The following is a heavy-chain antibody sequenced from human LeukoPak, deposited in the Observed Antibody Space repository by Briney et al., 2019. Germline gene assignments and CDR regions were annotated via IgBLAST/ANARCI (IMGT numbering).Heavy chain of an antibody. Sequence: GRSLRLSCAASGFTFVNYGFHWVRQAPVKALEWVAFISHNGNQKYGDSVKGRFTISRDNSKNTLYLQVNGLRPEDTAVYYCARDPLDISRWTNAFDIWGQGTMVSVSS. J-gene: IGHJ3*02. CDR3: ARDPLDISRWTNAFDI. CDR2: ISHNGNQ. D-gene: IGHD2-2*03. CDR1: GFTFVNYG. V-gene: IGHV3-30-3*01.